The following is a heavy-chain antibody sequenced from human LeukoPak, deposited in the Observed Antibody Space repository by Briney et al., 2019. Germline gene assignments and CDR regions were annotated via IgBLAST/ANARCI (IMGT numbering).Heavy chain of an antibody. Sequence: GGSLRLSCAASGFTFSDYYMSWIRQAPGKGLEWVSYISSSGSTIYYADSVRGRFTISRDNAKNSLYLQMNSLRGEDTALYYCVRAYRRGYSDDFDYWGQGTLVTVSS. V-gene: IGHV3-11*01. CDR1: GFTFSDYY. J-gene: IGHJ4*02. D-gene: IGHD3-22*01. CDR3: VRAYRRGYSDDFDY. CDR2: ISSSGSTI.